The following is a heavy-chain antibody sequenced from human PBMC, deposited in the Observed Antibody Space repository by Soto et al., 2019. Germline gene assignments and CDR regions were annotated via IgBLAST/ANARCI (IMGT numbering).Heavy chain of an antibody. CDR2: IYPGDSDT. J-gene: IGHJ4*02. D-gene: IGHD3-9*01. V-gene: IGHV5-51*01. CDR3: ARHIGYYDILTGYSPVDY. Sequence: GESLKISCKGSGYSFTSYWIGWVRQMPGKGLEWMGIIYPGDSDTRYSPSFQGQVTISADKSISTAYLQWSSLKASDTAMYYCARHIGYYDILTGYSPVDYWGQGTLVTVSS. CDR1: GYSFTSYW.